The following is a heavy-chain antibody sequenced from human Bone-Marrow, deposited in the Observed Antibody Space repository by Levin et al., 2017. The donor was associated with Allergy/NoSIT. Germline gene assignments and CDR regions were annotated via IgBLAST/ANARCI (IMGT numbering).Heavy chain of an antibody. V-gene: IGHV3-30*18. Sequence: GGSLRLSCAASGFIFSSDGMHWVRQAPGKGLEWVALISNDGSKKFYADPVKGRFTISRDNTKNTLYLQMNNLRPNDTAVYYCAKERFLLDYWGQGTLVTVSS. CDR1: GFIFSSDG. D-gene: IGHD3-16*01. CDR3: AKERFLLDY. CDR2: ISNDGSKK. J-gene: IGHJ4*02.